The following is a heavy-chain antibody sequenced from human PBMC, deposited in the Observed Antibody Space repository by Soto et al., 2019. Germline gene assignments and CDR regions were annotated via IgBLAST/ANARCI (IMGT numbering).Heavy chain of an antibody. J-gene: IGHJ3*01. V-gene: IGHV5-51*01. CDR3: ARAPNNVNWFPEAFDV. CDR2: IYPGESNV. CDR1: GFSFTTYC. D-gene: IGHD3-9*01. Sequence: GDSLKISCRRSGFSFTTYCIGLVLQMPGKGLEWMGIIYPGESNVRYSPSFQGQVTISDDKSTSTVYLQWSRLEASDSAIYYCARAPNNVNWFPEAFDVWGQGTKVTVSS.